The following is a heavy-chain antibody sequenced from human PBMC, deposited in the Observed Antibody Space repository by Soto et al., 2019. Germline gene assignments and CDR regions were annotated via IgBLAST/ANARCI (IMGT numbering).Heavy chain of an antibody. J-gene: IGHJ5*02. D-gene: IGHD6-13*01. CDR1: GGSISSSSYY. CDR3: ARGSGIAAYNRFDP. V-gene: IGHV4-39*01. CDR2: IYYSGST. Sequence: SETLSLTCTVSGGSISSSSYYWGWIRQPPGKGLEWIGSIYYSGSTYYNPSLKSRVTISVDTSKNQFSLKLSSVTAADTAVYYCARGSGIAAYNRFDPWGQGTLVTVSS.